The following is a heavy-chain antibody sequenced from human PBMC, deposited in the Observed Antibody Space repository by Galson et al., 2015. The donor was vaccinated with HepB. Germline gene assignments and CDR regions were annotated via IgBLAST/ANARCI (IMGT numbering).Heavy chain of an antibody. CDR1: GFTFGDHY. Sequence: SLRLSCAASGFTFGDHYMDWVRQAPGKGLEWVGRTRNKANSFTTEYAASVKGRFTISRDDSKNSLYPQMNSLKTEDTAAYYCRIVVVITSFDYWGQGTLVTVSS. V-gene: IGHV3-72*01. CDR3: RIVVVITSFDY. J-gene: IGHJ4*02. D-gene: IGHD3-22*01. CDR2: TRNKANSFTT.